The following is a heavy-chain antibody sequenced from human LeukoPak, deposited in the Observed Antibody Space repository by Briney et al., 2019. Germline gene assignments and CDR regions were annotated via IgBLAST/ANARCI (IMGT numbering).Heavy chain of an antibody. CDR2: IYVSGST. V-gene: IGHV4-4*07. CDR1: VGSLRSYW. D-gene: IGHD1-1*01. CDR3: AREGNWNDGDYYYYMDV. J-gene: IGHJ6*03. Sequence: PSETLSLTCTLPVGSLRSYWWSWIRHPPGRGVGWMGRIYVSGSTNYNPSLKSRVTMSVDTSKNQFSLKLSSVTAADTAEYYCAREGNWNDGDYYYYMDVWGKGTTVTVSS.